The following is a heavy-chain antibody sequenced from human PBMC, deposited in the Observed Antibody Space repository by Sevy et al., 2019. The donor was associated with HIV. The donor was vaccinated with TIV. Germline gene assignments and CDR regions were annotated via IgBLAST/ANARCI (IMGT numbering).Heavy chain of an antibody. Sequence: ASVKVSCKASGYTFTGYYMHWVRQAPGQGLEWMGWINPNSGGTNYAQKFRGRVTMTRDTSISTAYMELSRLRSDDTAVYYCARDDIVVVPAAFRLDYYYYGMDVWGQGTTVTVSS. J-gene: IGHJ6*02. CDR1: GYTFTGYY. V-gene: IGHV1-2*02. CDR2: INPNSGGT. D-gene: IGHD2-2*01. CDR3: ARDDIVVVPAAFRLDYYYYGMDV.